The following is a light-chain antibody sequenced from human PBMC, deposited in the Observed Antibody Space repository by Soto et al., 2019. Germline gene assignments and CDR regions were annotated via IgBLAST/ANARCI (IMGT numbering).Light chain of an antibody. CDR1: QSVRSNY. V-gene: IGKV3-20*01. Sequence: EIVLTQSPATLSLSPGERATLSCRASQSVRSNYLAWYQQKPGQAPRPLIYVASSRATGIPDRFSGSGSGTDFTLTISRVQPEDFAVYYCQQYGTSPITFGQGTRLENK. CDR3: QQYGTSPIT. CDR2: VAS. J-gene: IGKJ5*01.